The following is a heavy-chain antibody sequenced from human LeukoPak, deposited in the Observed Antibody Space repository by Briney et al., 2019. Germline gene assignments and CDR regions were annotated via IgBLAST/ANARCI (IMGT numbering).Heavy chain of an antibody. J-gene: IGHJ4*02. CDR3: ALALVGGYCSSTSCYPFDY. Sequence: SVKVSCKASGGTFSSYATSWVRQAPGQGLEWMGGIIPIFGTANYAQKFQGRVTITTDESTSTAYMELSSLRSEDTAVYYCALALVGGYCSSTSCYPFDYWGQGTLVTVTS. CDR2: IIPIFGTA. D-gene: IGHD2-2*01. CDR1: GGTFSSYA. V-gene: IGHV1-69*05.